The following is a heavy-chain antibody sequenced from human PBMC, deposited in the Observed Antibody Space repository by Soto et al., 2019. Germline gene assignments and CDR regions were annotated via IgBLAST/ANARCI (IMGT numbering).Heavy chain of an antibody. J-gene: IGHJ4*02. CDR3: ARLYSSSFPDY. CDR2: IYYSVSA. CDR1: GGSISSYY. Sequence: QVQLQESGPGLVKPSETLSLTCTVSGGSISSYYWSWIRQPPGKGLEWIGYIYYSVSANYNPSLKNRVTISVDTSKNQFSLKLSSVTAADTAVYYCARLYSSSFPDYWGQGTLVTVSS. D-gene: IGHD6-6*01. V-gene: IGHV4-59*08.